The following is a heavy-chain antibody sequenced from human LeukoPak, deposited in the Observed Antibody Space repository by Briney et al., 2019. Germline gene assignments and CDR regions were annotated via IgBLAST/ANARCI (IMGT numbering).Heavy chain of an antibody. Sequence: PGGSLRLSGAASGFTFSDYWMHWVRQAPGKGLVWVSRINSDGSSTSYADSVKGRFNMSRDNTKNTLYLQMNSLRAEDTAVFYCARSLYETGSLYFDYWGQGTLVTVSS. D-gene: IGHD3-9*01. CDR2: INSDGSST. V-gene: IGHV3-74*01. J-gene: IGHJ4*02. CDR1: GFTFSDYW. CDR3: ARSLYETGSLYFDY.